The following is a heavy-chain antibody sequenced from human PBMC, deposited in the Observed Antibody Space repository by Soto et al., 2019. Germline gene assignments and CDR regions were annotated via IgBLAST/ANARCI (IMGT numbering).Heavy chain of an antibody. D-gene: IGHD5-18*01. V-gene: IGHV3-23*01. CDR3: AKDRGYSYGQIYYYYGMDV. CDR2: ISGSGGST. CDR1: GFTFSNYA. J-gene: IGHJ6*02. Sequence: GGSLRLSCAASGFTFSNYAMSWVRQAPGKGLEWVSVISGSGGSTYYADSVKGRFTISRDNSKNTLYLQMNSLRAEDTAVYYCAKDRGYSYGQIYYYYGMDVWGQGTTVTVSS.